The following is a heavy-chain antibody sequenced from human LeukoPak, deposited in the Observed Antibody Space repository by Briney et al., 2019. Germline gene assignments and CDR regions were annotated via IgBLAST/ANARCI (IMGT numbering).Heavy chain of an antibody. V-gene: IGHV3-30*18. Sequence: PGRSLRLSCAASGFTFSSYGMHWVRQAPGKGLEWVAVIWYGGSNKYYADSVKGRFTISRDNSKNTLYLQVNSLRAEDTAVYYCAKEGYSSSSNYYYYMDVWGKGTTVTVSS. D-gene: IGHD6-6*01. CDR3: AKEGYSSSSNYYYYMDV. CDR2: IWYGGSNK. CDR1: GFTFSSYG. J-gene: IGHJ6*03.